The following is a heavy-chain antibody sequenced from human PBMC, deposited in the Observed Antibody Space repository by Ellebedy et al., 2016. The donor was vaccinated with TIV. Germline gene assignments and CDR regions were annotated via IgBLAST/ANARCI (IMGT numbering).Heavy chain of an antibody. J-gene: IGHJ4*02. V-gene: IGHV1-46*01. CDR3: ARGDKYYYDSSGYYYTY. CDR1: GYNFTSYY. CDR2: INPSAGST. Sequence: ASVKVSCKASGYNFTSYYMYWVRQATGQGLEWMGIINPSAGSTNSAQKFQGRVTMTRDPSTSTVYMELSSLRSEDTAVYYCARGDKYYYDSSGYYYTYWGQGTLVTVSS. D-gene: IGHD3-22*01.